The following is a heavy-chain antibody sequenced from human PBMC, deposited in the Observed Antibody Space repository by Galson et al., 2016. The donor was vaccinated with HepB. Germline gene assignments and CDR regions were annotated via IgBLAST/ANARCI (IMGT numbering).Heavy chain of an antibody. J-gene: IGHJ6*02. CDR3: AKDCYESSGLCAGGMDV. CDR1: GFTFDYYG. CDR2: ISYDAANK. D-gene: IGHD3-22*01. V-gene: IGHV3-30*18. Sequence: SLRLSCAASGFTFDYYGMQWVRQAPGKGLEWVAFISYDAANKGYADSVKGRFTISRDNSKNTLFLEMNSLRVEDTAVYYCAKDCYESSGLCAGGMDVWGQGTTVTVSS.